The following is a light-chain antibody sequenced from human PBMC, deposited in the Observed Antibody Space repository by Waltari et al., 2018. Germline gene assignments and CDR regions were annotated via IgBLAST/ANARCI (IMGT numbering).Light chain of an antibody. CDR1: SSDVGGYEF. CDR2: DVS. V-gene: IGLV2-14*03. J-gene: IGLJ1*01. Sequence: QSALTQPAPVSGSAGQSITISCTGTSSDVGGYEFVSWYQQQPGKAPKLLIYDVSIRPSGVSNRFSGSKSGNTASLSISGLQADDEADYYCSSHIGTSTQVFGTGTKVTVV. CDR3: SSHIGTSTQV.